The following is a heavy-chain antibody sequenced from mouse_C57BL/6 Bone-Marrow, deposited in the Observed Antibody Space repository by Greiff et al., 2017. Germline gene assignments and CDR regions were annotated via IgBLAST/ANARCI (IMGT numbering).Heavy chain of an antibody. CDR2: IYPRSGNT. D-gene: IGHD1-1*01. Sequence: QVQLKQSGAELARPGASVKLSCKASGYTFTSYGISWVKQRTGQGLEWIGEIYPRSGNTYYNEKFNGKATLTADKSSSTAYMELRSLTSEDSAVYVCARSYYYGSSYDYWGQGTTLTVSS. CDR3: ARSYYYGSSYDY. V-gene: IGHV1-81*01. J-gene: IGHJ2*01. CDR1: GYTFTSYG.